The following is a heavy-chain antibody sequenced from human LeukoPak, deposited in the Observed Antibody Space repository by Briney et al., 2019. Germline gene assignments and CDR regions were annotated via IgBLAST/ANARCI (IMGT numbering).Heavy chain of an antibody. V-gene: IGHV1-2*04. CDR3: ARGAYSSGWRTDAFDI. D-gene: IGHD6-19*01. Sequence: ASVKVSCKASGYTFTGYYMHWVRQAPGQGLEWMGWINPNSGGTNYAQKFQGWVTMTRDTSISTAYMELSRLRSDDTAVYYCARGAYSSGWRTDAFDIWGQGTMVTVSS. J-gene: IGHJ3*02. CDR2: INPNSGGT. CDR1: GYTFTGYY.